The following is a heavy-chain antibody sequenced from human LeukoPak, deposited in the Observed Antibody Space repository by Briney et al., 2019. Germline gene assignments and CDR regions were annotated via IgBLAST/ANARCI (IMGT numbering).Heavy chain of an antibody. CDR2: INHSGST. D-gene: IGHD3-10*01. CDR3: ARGRGVVTLYYFDY. V-gene: IGHV4-34*01. J-gene: IGHJ4*02. Sequence: IPSETLSLTCAVYGGSFSGYYWSWIRQPPGKGLEWIGEINHSGSTNYNPSLKSRVTISVDTSKNQFSLKLSSETAADTAVYYCARGRGVVTLYYFDYWGQGTLVTVSS. CDR1: GGSFSGYY.